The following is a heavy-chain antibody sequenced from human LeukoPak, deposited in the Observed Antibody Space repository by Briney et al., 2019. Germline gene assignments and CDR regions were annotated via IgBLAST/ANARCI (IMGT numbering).Heavy chain of an antibody. V-gene: IGHV4-39*07. D-gene: IGHD5-12*01. J-gene: IGHJ4*02. CDR3: ARVRRDIVATIPPYFDY. CDR1: GDSISSSSYY. CDR2: MSYRGTT. Sequence: SETLSLTCTVSGDSISSSSYYWGWIRQPPGKGLEWIGSMSYRGTTYYNPSLKSRVTISVDTSKNQFSLKLSSVTAADTAMYYCARVRRDIVATIPPYFDYWGQGTLVTASS.